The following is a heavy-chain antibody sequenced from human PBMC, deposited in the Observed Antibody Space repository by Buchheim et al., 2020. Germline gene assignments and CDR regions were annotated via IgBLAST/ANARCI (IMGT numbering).Heavy chain of an antibody. D-gene: IGHD1-7*01. CDR1: GFTFSSYA. CDR3: ARDRAGTTPSYYYYGMDV. CDR2: ISYDVSNK. Sequence: QVQLVESGGGVVQPGRSLRLSCAASGFTFSSYAMHWVRQAPGKGLEWVAVISYDVSNKYYADSVKGRFTISRDNSKTTLYLQMNSLRAEDTAVYYCARDRAGTTPSYYYYGMDVWGQGTT. V-gene: IGHV3-30*04. J-gene: IGHJ6*02.